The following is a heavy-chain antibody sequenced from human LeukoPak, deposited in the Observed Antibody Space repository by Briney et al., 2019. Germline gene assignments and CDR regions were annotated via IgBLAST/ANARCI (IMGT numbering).Heavy chain of an antibody. CDR2: MNPNSGNT. CDR1: GYTFTSYD. CDR3: AREIRYPYVDTATLNDYYYYYKYV. Sequence: ASVKLSCKASGYTFTSYDINWERQATGQGLEWMGWMNPNSGNTGYAQKFQGRVTITRNTSISTAYMELSSLRSEGTAVYYCAREIRYPYVDTATLNDYYYYYKYVGGKG. V-gene: IGHV1-8*03. J-gene: IGHJ6*03. D-gene: IGHD5-18*01.